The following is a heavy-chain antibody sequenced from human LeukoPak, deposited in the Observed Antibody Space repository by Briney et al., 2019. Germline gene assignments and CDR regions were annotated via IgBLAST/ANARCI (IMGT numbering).Heavy chain of an antibody. CDR1: GGSFSGYY. D-gene: IGHD1-1*01. V-gene: IGHV4-34*01. CDR3: ASQPGFLYFDY. J-gene: IGHJ4*02. CDR2: INHSGST. Sequence: SETLSLTCAVYGGSFSGYYWSWIRQPPGKGLEWIGEINHSGSTNYNPSLTSPVTISVDPSKNQFSLKLSSVTAADTAVYYCASQPGFLYFDYWGPGTLVTVSS.